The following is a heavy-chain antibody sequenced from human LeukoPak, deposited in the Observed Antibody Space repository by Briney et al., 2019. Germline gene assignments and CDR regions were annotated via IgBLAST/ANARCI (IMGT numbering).Heavy chain of an antibody. D-gene: IGHD3-10*01. CDR1: GYTFTSYD. CDR3: ARILGSGSYYELGAFDI. CDR2: ISAYNGNT. Sequence: GASVKVSCKASGYTFTSYDISWVRQAPGQGLEWMGWISAYNGNTNYAQKVQGRVTMTTDTSTSTAYMELRSLRSDDTAVYYCARILGSGSYYELGAFDIWGQGTMVIVSS. J-gene: IGHJ3*02. V-gene: IGHV1-18*01.